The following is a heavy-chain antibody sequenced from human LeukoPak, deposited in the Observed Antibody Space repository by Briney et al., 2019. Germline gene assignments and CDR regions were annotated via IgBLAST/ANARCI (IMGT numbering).Heavy chain of an antibody. J-gene: IGHJ3*02. CDR3: AKDRQQQLVLSDAFDI. V-gene: IGHV3-9*01. CDR1: GFTFDDYA. D-gene: IGHD6-13*01. Sequence: GGSLRLSCAASGFTFDDYAMHWVRQAPGRGLEWVSGISWNSDNIGYADSVKGRFTISRDNAKNSLYLQMNSLRAEDTALYYCAKDRQQQLVLSDAFDIWGQGTMVTVSS. CDR2: ISWNSDNI.